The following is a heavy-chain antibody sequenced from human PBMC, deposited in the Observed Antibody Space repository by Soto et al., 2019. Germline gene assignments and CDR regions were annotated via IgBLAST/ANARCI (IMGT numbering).Heavy chain of an antibody. CDR2: IYYSGST. CDR1: GGSISSGGYY. CDR3: ASAYYDFWSGFISPTQPTVGFDY. D-gene: IGHD3-3*01. J-gene: IGHJ4*02. Sequence: PSETLSLTCTVSGGSISSGGYYWSWIRQHPGKGLEWIGYIYYSGSTYYNPSLKSRVTISVDTSKNQFSLKLSSVTAADTAVYYCASAYYDFWSGFISPTQPTVGFDYWGQGTLVTVSS. V-gene: IGHV4-31*03.